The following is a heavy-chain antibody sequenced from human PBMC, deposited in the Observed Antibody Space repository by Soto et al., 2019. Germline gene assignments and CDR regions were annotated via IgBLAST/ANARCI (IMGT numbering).Heavy chain of an antibody. D-gene: IGHD2-2*01. CDR3: ARDPSIVLVPAATYYYYDYSMDV. CDR2: IKQDGSEK. V-gene: IGHV3-7*01. CDR1: GFTFSSYW. J-gene: IGHJ6*02. Sequence: EVQLVESGGGLVQPGGSLRLSCAASGFTFSSYWMSWVRQAPGKGLQWVANIKQDGSEKYYVDSVKGRFTISRDNAKNLLYLEMNRLRAEDTSVYYCARDPSIVLVPAATYYYYDYSMDVWGQGTTVTVSS.